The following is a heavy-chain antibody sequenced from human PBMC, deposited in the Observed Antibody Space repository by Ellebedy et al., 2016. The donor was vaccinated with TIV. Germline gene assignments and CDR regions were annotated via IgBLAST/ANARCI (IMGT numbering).Heavy chain of an antibody. CDR2: IDPSAGST. D-gene: IGHD4-17*01. J-gene: IGHJ5*01. CDR1: GYRLTNYY. Sequence: ASVKVSCKALGYRLTNYYVRWLRQAPGQGLEWMGIIDPSAGSTIYAQKVQGRVTMTRDTSTRTVYMELTSLRSDDTAVYYCASVPSAGADFWGQGTLVTVSS. CDR3: ASVPSAGADF. V-gene: IGHV1-46*01.